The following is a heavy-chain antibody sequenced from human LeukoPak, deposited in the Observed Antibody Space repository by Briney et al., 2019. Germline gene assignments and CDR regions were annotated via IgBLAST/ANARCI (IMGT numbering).Heavy chain of an antibody. Sequence: ASVKVSCKASGYTFTGYYMHWVRQAPGQGLEWMGWINPNSGGTNYAQKFQGWVTMTRDTSISTAYMELSRLRSDDTAVYYCAREGLGGATTGFDYWGQGTLVTVSS. J-gene: IGHJ4*02. D-gene: IGHD1-26*01. V-gene: IGHV1-2*04. CDR2: INPNSGGT. CDR1: GYTFTGYY. CDR3: AREGLGGATTGFDY.